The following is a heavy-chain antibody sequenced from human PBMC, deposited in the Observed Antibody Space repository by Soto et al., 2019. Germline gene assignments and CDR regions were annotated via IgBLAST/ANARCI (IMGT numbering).Heavy chain of an antibody. CDR2: INAGNGNT. Sequence: ASVKVSCKASGYTFSSHAMHWVRQAPGQRLEWMGWINAGNGNTKYSQKFQGRVTITRDTSASTAYMELSSLRSEDTAVYYCARGYSSGWYSEFDYWGQGALVTV. CDR1: GYTFSSHA. J-gene: IGHJ4*02. V-gene: IGHV1-3*01. D-gene: IGHD6-19*01. CDR3: ARGYSSGWYSEFDY.